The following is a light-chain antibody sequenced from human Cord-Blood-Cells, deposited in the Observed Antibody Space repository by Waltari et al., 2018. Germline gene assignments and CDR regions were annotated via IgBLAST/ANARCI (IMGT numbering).Light chain of an antibody. CDR2: EGS. V-gene: IGLV2-23*01. CDR1: SNDVGSSNL. Sequence: QSALTQPASVSGSPGQSITTSCTGTSNDVGSSNLVSWYQHHPGKAPNLMIYEGSKRPSGFSNRFSGSKSGNTASLTISGLQAEDEADYYCFSYAGSSTLVFGGGTKLTVL. CDR3: FSYAGSSTLV. J-gene: IGLJ2*01.